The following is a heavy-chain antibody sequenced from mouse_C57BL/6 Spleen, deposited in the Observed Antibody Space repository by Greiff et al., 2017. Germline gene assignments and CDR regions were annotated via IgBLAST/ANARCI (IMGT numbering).Heavy chain of an antibody. CDR1: GYSFTGYY. J-gene: IGHJ3*01. CDR3: ARGNDYDWFAY. CDR2: INPSTVGT. D-gene: IGHD2-4*01. Sequence: VQLKQSGPELVKPGASVKISCKASGYSFTGYYMNWVKQSPEKSLEWIGEINPSTVGTTYNQKFKAKATLTVDKSSSTAYMQRKSRTSEDAAVYYCARGNDYDWFAYWGQGTLVTVSA. V-gene: IGHV1-42*01.